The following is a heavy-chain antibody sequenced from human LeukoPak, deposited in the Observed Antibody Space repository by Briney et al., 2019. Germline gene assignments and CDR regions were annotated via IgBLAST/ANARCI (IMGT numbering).Heavy chain of an antibody. CDR1: GGSISSYY. V-gene: IGHV4-59*12. D-gene: IGHD6-19*01. CDR2: IYYSGTT. Sequence: SETLSLTCTVSGGSISSYYWSWIRQPPGKGLEWIGYIYYSGTTKYNPSLKSRVTISVDTSKSQFSLKLSSVTAADTAVYYCARVAVAGTGYWGQGTLVTVSS. CDR3: ARVAVAGTGY. J-gene: IGHJ4*02.